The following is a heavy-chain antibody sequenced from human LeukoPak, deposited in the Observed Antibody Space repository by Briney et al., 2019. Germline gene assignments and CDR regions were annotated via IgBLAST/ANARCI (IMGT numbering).Heavy chain of an antibody. CDR3: ARGPTQFDY. J-gene: IGHJ4*02. V-gene: IGHV3-48*01. CDR2: ISSSSSTI. D-gene: IGHD1-1*01. CDR1: GFTFSSYS. Sequence: GGSLRLSCAASGFTFSSYSMNWVRQAPGKGLEWVSYISSSSSTIYYADSVKGRFTISGDNAKNSLYLQMNSLRAEDTAVYYCARGPTQFDYWGQGTLVTVSS.